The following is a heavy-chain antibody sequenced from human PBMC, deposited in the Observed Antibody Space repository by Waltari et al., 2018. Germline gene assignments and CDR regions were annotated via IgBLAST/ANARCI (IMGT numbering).Heavy chain of an antibody. J-gene: IGHJ4*02. D-gene: IGHD2-2*01. CDR2: IHWDDDN. Sequence: QITLKESGPTLLTPTQTLTLTCSFSGFSLSTSGMGVAWIRQPPGKALEWLVIIHWDDDNRFSPTPDSRDTVTRDTSKTGVIPKITNIDPVDTGSYYVAHRPPGYAATWEAFYFDSWGPGIPVTVSS. V-gene: IGHV2-5*02. CDR1: GFSLSTSGMG. CDR3: AHRPPGYAATWEAFYFDS.